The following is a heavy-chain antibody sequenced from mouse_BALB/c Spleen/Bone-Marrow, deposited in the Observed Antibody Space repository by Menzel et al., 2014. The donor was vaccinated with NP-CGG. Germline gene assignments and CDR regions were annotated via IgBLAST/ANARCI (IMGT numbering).Heavy chain of an antibody. V-gene: IGHV1S137*01. J-gene: IGHJ4*01. Sequence: QVQLQQPGAELVRPGVSVKISCKGSGYTFTDYAMHWVKQSHAKSLEWIGVISTYYGDASYNQKFKGKATMTVDISSSTAYMELARLTSEDSAIYYCARDAMDYWGQGTSVTVSS. CDR1: GYTFTDYA. CDR2: ISTYYGDA. CDR3: ARDAMDY.